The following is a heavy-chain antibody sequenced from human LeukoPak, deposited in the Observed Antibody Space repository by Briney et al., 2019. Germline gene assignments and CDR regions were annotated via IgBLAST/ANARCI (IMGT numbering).Heavy chain of an antibody. Sequence: SETLFLTCTVSGGSISSGDYYWSWIRQPPGKGLEWIGYIYYSGSTYYNPSLKSRVTISVDTSKNQFSLKLSSVTAADTAVYYCARGGYYYEADYWGQGTLVTVSS. CDR2: IYYSGST. D-gene: IGHD3-22*01. J-gene: IGHJ4*02. V-gene: IGHV4-30-4*01. CDR1: GGSISSGDYY. CDR3: ARGGYYYEADY.